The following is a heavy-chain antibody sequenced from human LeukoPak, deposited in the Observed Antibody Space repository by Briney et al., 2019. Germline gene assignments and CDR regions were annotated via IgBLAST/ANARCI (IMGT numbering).Heavy chain of an antibody. D-gene: IGHD1-1*01. J-gene: IGHJ4*02. CDR2: IYPGDSDT. Sequence: GESLKISCKGSGYSFTSYWIGWVRQMPGKGLEWMGIIYPGDSDTRYSPSFQGQVTISADKAISTAYLQWSSLKASDTAMYYCARPQFWNPYYFDYWGQGTLVTVSS. CDR1: GYSFTSYW. V-gene: IGHV5-51*01. CDR3: ARPQFWNPYYFDY.